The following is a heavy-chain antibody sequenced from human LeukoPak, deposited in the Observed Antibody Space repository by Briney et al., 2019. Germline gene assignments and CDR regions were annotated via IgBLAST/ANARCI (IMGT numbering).Heavy chain of an antibody. D-gene: IGHD2-15*01. J-gene: IGHJ4*02. Sequence: GESLKISCKGSGYSFSSYWISWVRQMPGKGLEWMGRIDPSDSYTNYSPSFQGHVTISADKSISTAYLQWSSLKASDTAMYYCARRLQYCSGGSCYPPGYWGQGTLVTVSS. CDR3: ARRLQYCSGGSCYPPGY. V-gene: IGHV5-10-1*01. CDR2: IDPSDSYT. CDR1: GYSFSSYW.